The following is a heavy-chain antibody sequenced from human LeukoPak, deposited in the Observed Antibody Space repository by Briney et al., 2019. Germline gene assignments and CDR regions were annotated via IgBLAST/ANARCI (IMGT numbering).Heavy chain of an antibody. D-gene: IGHD5-24*01. CDR1: GGTFGSFG. J-gene: IGHJ6*03. V-gene: IGHV1-69*13. Sequence: SVKVSCRASGGTFGSFGISWVRQAPGQGLEWMGGIIPIFGSANYAPKFQGRVTITADASTTTAYMELSRLRPEDTAVYYCAGSSGEMATIDYYYYMDVWGIGTTVTVSS. CDR2: IIPIFGSA. CDR3: AGSSGEMATIDYYYYMDV.